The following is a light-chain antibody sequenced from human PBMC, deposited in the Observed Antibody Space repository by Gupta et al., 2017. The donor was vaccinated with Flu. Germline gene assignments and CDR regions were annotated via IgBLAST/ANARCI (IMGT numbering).Light chain of an antibody. CDR1: ESISGW. CDR3: QQDDTYSLT. J-gene: IGKJ1*01. V-gene: IGKV1-5*03. CDR2: KTS. Sequence: DIQLTQSPSTLSASVGDRVTIACRASESISGWLAWYQQKPGKAPKLLIYKTSGLEDGVPSRFSGSGSGTEFSLTISSLQPDDFATYYCQQDDTYSLTFGQGTKVEIK.